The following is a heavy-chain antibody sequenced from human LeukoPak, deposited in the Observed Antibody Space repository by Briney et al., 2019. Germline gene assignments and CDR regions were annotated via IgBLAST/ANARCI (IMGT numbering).Heavy chain of an antibody. CDR3: ATLQRSGYYFDY. J-gene: IGHJ4*02. CDR1: GVSISSHY. V-gene: IGHV4-59*11. D-gene: IGHD3-22*01. CDR2: IYYSGST. Sequence: PSETLSLTCTVSGVSISSHYWSWVRQPPGKGLEWVGYIYYSGSTNYNPSLKSRVTISVDTSKNQFSLKLSSVTAADTAVYYCATLQRSGYYFDYWGQGTLVTVSS.